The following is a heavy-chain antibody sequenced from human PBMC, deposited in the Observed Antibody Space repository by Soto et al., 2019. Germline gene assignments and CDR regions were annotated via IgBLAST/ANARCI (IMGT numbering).Heavy chain of an antibody. Sequence: GGSLRLSCEASGFTFSDFYMSWIRQAPGKGLEWLSYISPKSNYREYAESVKGRHTISRDNAKNSLSLQVNSLRVEDTAVYYCVRGGGGGQFDSWGQGALVTVSS. CDR3: VRGGGGGQFDS. CDR2: ISPKSNYR. J-gene: IGHJ4*02. D-gene: IGHD2-21*01. CDR1: GFTFSDFY. V-gene: IGHV3-11*06.